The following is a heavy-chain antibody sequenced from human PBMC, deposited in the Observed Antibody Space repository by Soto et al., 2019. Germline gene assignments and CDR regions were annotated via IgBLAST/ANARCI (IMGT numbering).Heavy chain of an antibody. CDR3: AIPSEYSSSQPDY. V-gene: IGHV1-2*02. CDR2: INPNSGGT. Sequence: ASVKVSCKASGYTFTGYYMHWVRQAPGQGLEWMGWINPNSGGTNYAQKFQGRVTMARDTSISTAYMELSRLRSDGTAVYYCAIPSEYSSSQPDYWGQGTLVTVSS. J-gene: IGHJ4*02. CDR1: GYTFTGYY. D-gene: IGHD6-6*01.